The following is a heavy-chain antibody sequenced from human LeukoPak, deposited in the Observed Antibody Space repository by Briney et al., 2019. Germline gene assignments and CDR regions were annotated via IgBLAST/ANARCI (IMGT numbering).Heavy chain of an antibody. V-gene: IGHV4-31*03. CDR2: IYYSGST. J-gene: IGHJ5*02. D-gene: IGHD5-12*01. Sequence: TLSLTCTVSGGSIGSGDYYCSWIRQHPGKGLEWIGYIYYSGSTYYNPSLKSRVTISGDTSKNQFSLKLSSVTAADTAVYYCARGSDIVATIWFDPWGQGILVTVSS. CDR3: ARGSDIVATIWFDP. CDR1: GGSIGSGDYY.